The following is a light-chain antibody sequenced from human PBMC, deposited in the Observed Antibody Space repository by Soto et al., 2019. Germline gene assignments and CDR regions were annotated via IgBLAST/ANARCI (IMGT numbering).Light chain of an antibody. J-gene: IGKJ1*01. V-gene: IGKV1-5*03. CDR1: QSVDAW. Sequence: DIQLTQSPSTLSASVGDRVTITCRAGQSVDAWLAWYQQKPWKAPNLLISRTSILKSGVPSRFSGSGSGTEFTLTISSLQPDDFATYYCQQYSHYSTTFGQGTKVDIK. CDR3: QQYSHYSTT. CDR2: RTS.